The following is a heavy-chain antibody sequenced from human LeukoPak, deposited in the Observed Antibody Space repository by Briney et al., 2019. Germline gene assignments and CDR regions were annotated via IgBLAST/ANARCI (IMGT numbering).Heavy chain of an antibody. CDR3: ARDSLVVVPAASHYYYYGMDV. CDR1: GGSISSYY. J-gene: IGHJ6*04. Sequence: SETLSLTCTVSGGSISSYYWSWIRQPPGTGLEWIGYIYYSGSTNYNPSLKSRVTISVDTSKNQFSLKLSSVTAADTAVYYCARDSLVVVPAASHYYYYGMDVWGKGTTVTVSS. V-gene: IGHV4-59*01. D-gene: IGHD2-2*01. CDR2: IYYSGST.